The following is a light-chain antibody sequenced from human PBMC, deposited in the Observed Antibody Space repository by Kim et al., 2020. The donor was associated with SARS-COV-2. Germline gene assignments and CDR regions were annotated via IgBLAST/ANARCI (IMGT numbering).Light chain of an antibody. V-gene: IGLV2-14*01. CDR1: SSDVGAYNY. J-gene: IGLJ2*01. CDR3: ISYTSINTVI. CDR2: DVS. Sequence: QSALTQPASVSGSPGQSITISCTGTSSDVGAYNYVSWYQQHPGKAPKVMIYDVSKRPSGVSNRFSGSKSGNTASLTISGLQAEDEADYYCISYTSINTVIFGGGTQLTVL.